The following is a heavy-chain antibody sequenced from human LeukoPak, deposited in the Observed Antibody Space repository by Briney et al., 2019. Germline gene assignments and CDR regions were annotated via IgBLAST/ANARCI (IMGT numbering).Heavy chain of an antibody. V-gene: IGHV1-18*03. CDR1: GYSFSNYG. D-gene: IGHD2-15*01. Sequence: ASVRVSCKTSGYSFSNYGIVWVRQAPGQGLEWLGWISAKNGNTKNSQRVQGRVTMTTDSSTNMAYFDLRSLKSDDMAVYFCARASDISWPFENWGQGTQVTVSS. CDR2: ISAKNGNT. J-gene: IGHJ4*02. CDR3: ARASDISWPFEN.